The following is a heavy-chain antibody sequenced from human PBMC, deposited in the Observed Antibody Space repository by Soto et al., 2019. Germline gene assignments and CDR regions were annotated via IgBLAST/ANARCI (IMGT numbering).Heavy chain of an antibody. CDR3: ARGRYYGDYLFDY. J-gene: IGHJ4*02. D-gene: IGHD4-17*01. CDR1: GGTFSSYA. Sequence: ASVKVSCKASGGTFSSYAISWVRQAPGQGLEWMGGIIPIFGTANYAQKFQGRVTITADESTSTAYMELSSLRSEDTAVYYCARGRYYGDYLFDYWGQGTLVTVSS. V-gene: IGHV1-69*13. CDR2: IIPIFGTA.